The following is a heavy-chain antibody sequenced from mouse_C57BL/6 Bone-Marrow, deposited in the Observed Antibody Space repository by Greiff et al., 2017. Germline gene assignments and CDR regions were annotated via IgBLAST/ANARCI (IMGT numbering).Heavy chain of an antibody. CDR2: ISYDGSN. V-gene: IGHV3-6*01. CDR3: ARGGSREVDY. J-gene: IGHJ2*01. D-gene: IGHD1-1*01. Sequence: EVQLQQSGPGLVKPSQSLSLTCSVTGYSITSGYYWNWIRQFPGNKLEWMGYISYDGSNNYNPSLKNRISITRDTSKNQFFLKLNSVTTEDTASYYCARGGSREVDYWGQGTTLTVAS. CDR1: GYSITSGYY.